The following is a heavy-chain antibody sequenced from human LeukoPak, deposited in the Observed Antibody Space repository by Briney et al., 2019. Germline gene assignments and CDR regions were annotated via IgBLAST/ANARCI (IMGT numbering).Heavy chain of an antibody. CDR1: GYSISSGYY. J-gene: IGHJ4*02. V-gene: IGHV4-38-2*02. D-gene: IGHD6-6*01. Sequence: SETLSLTCTVSGYSISSGYYWGWIRQPPGKGLEWIGSIYHSGSTYYNPSLKSRVTISVDTFKNQFSLKLSSVTAADTAVYHCARVSSSSRPNFDYWGQGTLVTVSS. CDR3: ARVSSSSRPNFDY. CDR2: IYHSGST.